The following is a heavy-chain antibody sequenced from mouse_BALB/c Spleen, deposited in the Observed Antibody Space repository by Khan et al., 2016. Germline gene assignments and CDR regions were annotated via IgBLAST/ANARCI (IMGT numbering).Heavy chain of an antibody. CDR3: ARTTTVVAAMDY. CDR1: GFNIKDTY. Sequence: VQLQQSGAELVKPGASVKLSCTASGFNIKDTYMHWVKQRPEQGLEWIGRIDPANGNTKYDPKFQGKATITADTSSHTAYLQLSSLTSEDTAVYYSARTTTVVAAMDYWGQGTSVTVSS. D-gene: IGHD1-1*01. V-gene: IGHV14-3*02. J-gene: IGHJ4*01. CDR2: IDPANGNT.